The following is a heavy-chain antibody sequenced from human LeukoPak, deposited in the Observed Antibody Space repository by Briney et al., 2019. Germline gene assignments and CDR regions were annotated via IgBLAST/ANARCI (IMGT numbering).Heavy chain of an antibody. D-gene: IGHD2-2*02. CDR3: ARGALLCSSTSCYTPGYYYYYMDV. V-gene: IGHV1-69*13. CDR2: IIPIFGTA. J-gene: IGHJ6*03. CDR1: GGTFSSYA. Sequence: SVKVSCKASGGTFSSYAISWVRQAPGQGLEWKGGIIPIFGTANYAQKFQGRVTITADESTSTAYMELSSLRSEDTAVYYCARGALLCSSTSCYTPGYYYYYMDVWGKGTTVTVSS.